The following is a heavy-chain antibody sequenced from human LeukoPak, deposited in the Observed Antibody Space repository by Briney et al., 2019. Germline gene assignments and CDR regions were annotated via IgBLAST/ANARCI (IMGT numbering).Heavy chain of an antibody. CDR1: GDTLTELS. CDR3: ATLPRGHLFDS. Sequence: ASVKVSCKLPGDTLTELSMHWVRQSPGKGLEWMGGFVPEDGETIYAQKFQGRVTMTEDTSTDTAYMELSSLRSDDTAVYFCATLPRGHLFDSWGQGTLVTVSS. D-gene: IGHD3-10*01. V-gene: IGHV1-24*01. J-gene: IGHJ4*02. CDR2: FVPEDGET.